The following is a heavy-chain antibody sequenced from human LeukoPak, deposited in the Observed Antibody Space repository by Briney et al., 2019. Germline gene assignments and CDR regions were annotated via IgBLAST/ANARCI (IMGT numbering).Heavy chain of an antibody. D-gene: IGHD3-10*01. V-gene: IGHV4-34*01. CDR2: INHSGST. CDR1: GGSFSGYY. J-gene: IGHJ5*02. CDR3: ARGPNYYGSGGYGHWFDP. Sequence: SETLSLTCAVYGGSFSGYYWSWIRQPPGKGLEWIGEINHSGSTNYNPSLKSRVTISVDTSKNQFSLKLSSVTAADTAVYYCARGPNYYGSGGYGHWFDPWGQGTLVTVSS.